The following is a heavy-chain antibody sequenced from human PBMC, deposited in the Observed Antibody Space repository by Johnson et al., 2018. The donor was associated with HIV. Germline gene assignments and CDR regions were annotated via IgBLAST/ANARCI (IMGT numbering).Heavy chain of an antibody. Sequence: QMQLVESGGGVVQPGRSLRLSCAASGFTFSSYAMHWVRQAPGKGLEWVAVISYNGNNKYYADSLKGRFTLSRDNSKNTLYLQMNSLRAEDTAVYYCARVYSSSSAHAFDIWGQGTMVTVSS. CDR1: GFTFSSYA. J-gene: IGHJ3*02. D-gene: IGHD6-6*01. CDR2: ISYNGNNK. V-gene: IGHV3-30*04. CDR3: ARVYSSSSAHAFDI.